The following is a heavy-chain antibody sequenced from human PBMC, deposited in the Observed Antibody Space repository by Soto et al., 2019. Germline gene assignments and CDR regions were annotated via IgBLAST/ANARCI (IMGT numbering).Heavy chain of an antibody. CDR3: AREKGYISGPKNFDY. J-gene: IGHJ4*02. V-gene: IGHV4-30-4*01. CDR2: IYDSGSS. CDR1: GASISSGDYF. Sequence: PSETLSLTCTVSGASISSGDYFWSWIRQSPGKGLEWIGYIYDSGSSYYNPSLKSRVTMSVDTSKTQFSLKLRSVTAADTAVYYCAREKGYISGPKNFDYWGQGTLVTVSS. D-gene: IGHD5-12*01.